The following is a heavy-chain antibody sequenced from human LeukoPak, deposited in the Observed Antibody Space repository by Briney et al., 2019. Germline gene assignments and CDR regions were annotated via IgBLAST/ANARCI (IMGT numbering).Heavy chain of an antibody. CDR3: ARARGSRWYYYYYAMDV. Sequence: PGGSLRLSCAASGFTFSSYAMHWVRQAPGKGLEWVAVISYDGSNKYYADSVKGRFTISRDNSKNTLYLQMNSLRAEDTAVYYCARARGSRWYYYYYAMDVWGQGTTVTVSS. CDR2: ISYDGSNK. D-gene: IGHD6-13*01. CDR1: GFTFSSYA. V-gene: IGHV3-30-3*01. J-gene: IGHJ6*02.